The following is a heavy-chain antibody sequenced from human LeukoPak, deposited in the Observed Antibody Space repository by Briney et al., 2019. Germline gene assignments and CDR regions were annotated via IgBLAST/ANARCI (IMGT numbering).Heavy chain of an antibody. CDR1: GYTLTELS. D-gene: IGHD3-22*01. Sequence: ASVKVSCKVSGYTLTELSMHWVRQAPGKGLEWMGGFDPEDGETIYAQKFQGRVTMTEDTSTDTAYMELSSLRSEDTAVYYCATNTYDSSGYYTTDYWGQGTLVTVSS. CDR2: FDPEDGET. CDR3: ATNTYDSSGYYTTDY. J-gene: IGHJ4*02. V-gene: IGHV1-24*01.